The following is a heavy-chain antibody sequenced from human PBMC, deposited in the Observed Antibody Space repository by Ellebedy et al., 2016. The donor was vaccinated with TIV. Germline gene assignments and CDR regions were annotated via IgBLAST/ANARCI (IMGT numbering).Heavy chain of an antibody. CDR2: TYYSGST. V-gene: IGHV4-39*01. D-gene: IGHD6-19*01. CDR1: GGSISSSSYY. Sequence: SETLSLXXTVSGGSISSSSYYWGWIRQPPGKGLEWIGSTYYSGSTYYNPSLKSRVTISVDTSKNQFSLKLRSVTAADTAIYYCARHRSAQNWFDLWGQGTRVTVSS. J-gene: IGHJ5*02. CDR3: ARHRSAQNWFDL.